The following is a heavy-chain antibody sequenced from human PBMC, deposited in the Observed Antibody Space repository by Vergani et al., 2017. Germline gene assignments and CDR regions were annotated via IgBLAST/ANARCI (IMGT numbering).Heavy chain of an antibody. J-gene: IGHJ4*02. Sequence: QVQLVESGGGVVQPGRSLRLSCAASGFTFSSYAMHWVRQAPGKGLEWVAVISYDGSNKYYADSVKGRFTISRDNSKNTLYLQMNSLRAEDTAVYYWARTYYDSSGYYFRPPQGDYWGQGTLVTVSS. D-gene: IGHD3-22*01. V-gene: IGHV3-30-3*01. CDR3: ARTYYDSSGYYFRPPQGDY. CDR1: GFTFSSYA. CDR2: ISYDGSNK.